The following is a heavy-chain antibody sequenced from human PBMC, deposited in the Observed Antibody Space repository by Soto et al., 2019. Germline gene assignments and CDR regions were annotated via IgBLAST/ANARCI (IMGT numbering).Heavy chain of an antibody. CDR3: AKGSIAAHPDQTNYYYYYGMDV. CDR2: IYYSGST. D-gene: IGHD6-6*01. V-gene: IGHV4-59*01. J-gene: IGHJ6*02. Sequence: SETLSLTCTVSGGSISSYYWSWIRQPPGKGLEWIGYIYYSGSTNYNPSLKSRVTISVDTSKNQFSLKLSPVTAADTAVYYCAKGSIAAHPDQTNYYYYYGMDVWGQGTTVTVSS. CDR1: GGSISSYY.